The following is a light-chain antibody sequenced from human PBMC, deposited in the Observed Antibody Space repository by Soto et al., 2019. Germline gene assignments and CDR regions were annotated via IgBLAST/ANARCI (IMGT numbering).Light chain of an antibody. Sequence: EIVLTQSPGTLSLSPGGRATLSCRARQSVSSSYLAWYQQKPGQAPRLLIYGASSRATGIPDRFSGSGSGTDFTLTISRLEPEDFAVYYFQQYDSSPLTFGGGTMVEIK. J-gene: IGKJ4*01. V-gene: IGKV3-20*01. CDR2: GAS. CDR1: QSVSSSY. CDR3: QQYDSSPLT.